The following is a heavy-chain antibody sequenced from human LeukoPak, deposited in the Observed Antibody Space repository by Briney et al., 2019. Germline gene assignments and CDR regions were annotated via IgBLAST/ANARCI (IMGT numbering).Heavy chain of an antibody. Sequence: SQTLTLTCVMSGDCVLRNCGTWNWIRQSPSRGREWLGRTYYRSTWYNDYALSVRGRITVNPDTSKNQFSLHLNSVTPEDWAVYYCARRLTQYDCFDPWGQGLLVTVSS. CDR3: ARRLTQYDCFDP. J-gene: IGHJ5*02. CDR2: TYYRSTWYN. D-gene: IGHD2-2*01. CDR1: GDCVLRNCGT. V-gene: IGHV6-1*01.